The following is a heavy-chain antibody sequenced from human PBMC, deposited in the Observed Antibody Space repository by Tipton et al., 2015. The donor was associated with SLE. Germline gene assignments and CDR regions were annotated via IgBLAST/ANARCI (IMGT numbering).Heavy chain of an antibody. CDR2: INHSGST. J-gene: IGHJ4*02. CDR3: ARRAGDYGY. Sequence: TLSLTCTVSGGSISSHYWSWIRQPPGKGLEWIGEINHSGSTNYNPSLKSRVTISVDTSKNQFSLKLSSVTAADTAVYYCARRAGDYGYWGQGTLVTVSS. D-gene: IGHD4-17*01. V-gene: IGHV4-34*01. CDR1: GGSISSHY.